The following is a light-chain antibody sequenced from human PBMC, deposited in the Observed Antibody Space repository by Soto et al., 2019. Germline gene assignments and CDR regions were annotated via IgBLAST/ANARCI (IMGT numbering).Light chain of an antibody. CDR1: SSDVGGYNF. CDR3: CSYASSTSYV. CDR2: DVT. Sequence: QSVLTQPASVSGSPGQSITISCTGTSSDVGGYNFVSWYQQYPGKAPKLMIHDVTSRPSGVSNRFSGSKSGTTASLTISGLHAEDEADYYCCSYASSTSYVFGTGTKLTVL. J-gene: IGLJ1*01. V-gene: IGLV2-14*01.